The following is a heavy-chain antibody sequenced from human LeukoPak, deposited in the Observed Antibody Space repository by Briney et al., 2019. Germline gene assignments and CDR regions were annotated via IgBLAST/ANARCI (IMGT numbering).Heavy chain of an antibody. V-gene: IGHV4-38-2*02. Sequence: SETLSLTCTVSDYSISRGYYWGWIRQSPGEGLEWIGSIHHSGSTYYNPSLKSRVTISVDTSKNQFSLKLSSVTAADTAVYYCAMPGFSNPPGAFDIWGQGTMVTVSS. CDR1: DYSISRGYY. D-gene: IGHD6-13*01. CDR3: AMPGFSNPPGAFDI. J-gene: IGHJ3*02. CDR2: IHHSGST.